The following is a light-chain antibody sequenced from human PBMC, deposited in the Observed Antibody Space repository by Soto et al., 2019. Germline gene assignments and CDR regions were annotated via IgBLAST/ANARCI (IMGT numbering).Light chain of an antibody. Sequence: QSALTQPASVSGSPGQSITISCTGTSSDVGGYNYVSWYQQHPGKAPKLTIYEVSNRPSGVSNRFSSSKSGNTASLTISGLQAEDEADYYCSSYTSSSTPMVFGTGTKVTVL. CDR1: SSDVGGYNY. CDR2: EVS. V-gene: IGLV2-14*01. J-gene: IGLJ1*01. CDR3: SSYTSSSTPMV.